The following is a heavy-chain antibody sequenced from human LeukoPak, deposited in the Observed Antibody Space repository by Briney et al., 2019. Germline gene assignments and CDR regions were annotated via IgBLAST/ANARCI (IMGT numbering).Heavy chain of an antibody. CDR2: ISSTSGYT. J-gene: IGHJ3*02. V-gene: IGHV3-21*01. CDR1: GFTFSSYE. CDR3: ATTHHYYDSSGFYYSSDAFDI. Sequence: GGSLRLSCAASGFTFSSYEMNWVRQAPGKGLEWVSSISSTSGYTYYADSVKGRFTNSRDNAKRSLELHMSSLRVEDTAVYYCATTHHYYDSSGFYYSSDAFDIWGQGTMVTVSS. D-gene: IGHD3-22*01.